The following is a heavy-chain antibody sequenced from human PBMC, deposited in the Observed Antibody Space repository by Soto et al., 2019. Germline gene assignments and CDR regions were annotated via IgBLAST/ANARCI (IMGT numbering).Heavy chain of an antibody. J-gene: IGHJ1*01. V-gene: IGHV3-33*05. CDR2: TSYDGSNK. D-gene: IGHD3-16*01. CDR3: ARWGTTGGLDV. CDR1: GLTFRSYV. Sequence: QVQLVESGGGVVQPGTSRRLSCVGSGLTFRSYVIHWVRQAPGKGLEWVALTSYDGSNKDYGDSVKGRFTISRDNSRNTVDLQMDSLRREDTALYYCARWGTTGGLDVWGQGTLVSVSS.